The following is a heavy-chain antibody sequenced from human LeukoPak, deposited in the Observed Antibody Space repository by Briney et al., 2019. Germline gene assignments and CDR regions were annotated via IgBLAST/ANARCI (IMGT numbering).Heavy chain of an antibody. Sequence: HAGGSLRLSCAASGFTFSSYTINWVRQAPGKGLEWVSGISWNSGSIGYVDSVKGRFTISRDNAKNSLYLQMNSLRSEDTVFYYCAKGLYRSTWPYNWFDPWGQGTLVAVSS. V-gene: IGHV3-9*01. CDR1: GFTFSSYT. CDR2: ISWNSGSI. CDR3: AKGLYRSTWPYNWFDP. J-gene: IGHJ5*02. D-gene: IGHD6-13*01.